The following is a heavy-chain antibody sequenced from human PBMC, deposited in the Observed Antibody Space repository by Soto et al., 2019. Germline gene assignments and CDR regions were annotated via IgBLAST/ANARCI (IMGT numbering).Heavy chain of an antibody. V-gene: IGHV4-34*01. CDR2: ITHGGST. Sequence: LSLTCGVYGGSFSAYSWTWLCQSPGKGLEWIGEITHGGSTDYNPALKSRLVMSVDTSKNQFSLRVTSVTAADAAVYFCARARFDSWSHIYYGLDVWGQGTTVTVSS. D-gene: IGHD3-3*01. CDR3: ARARFDSWSHIYYGLDV. J-gene: IGHJ6*02. CDR1: GGSFSAYS.